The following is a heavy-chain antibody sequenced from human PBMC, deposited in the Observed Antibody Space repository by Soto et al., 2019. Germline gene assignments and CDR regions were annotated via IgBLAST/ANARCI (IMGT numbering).Heavy chain of an antibody. CDR1: GGSISSGGYY. CDR3: ATLPPRIVVVVLPIPS. J-gene: IGHJ4*02. D-gene: IGHD2-15*01. Sequence: TSETLSLTCTVSGGSISSGGYYWSWIRQHPGKGLEWIGYIYYSGITYYNPSLKSRVTISVDTSKNQFSLNLKSVTAADTAVYYCATLPPRIVVVVLPIPSWGQGTLVTVSS. CDR2: IYYSGIT. V-gene: IGHV4-31*03.